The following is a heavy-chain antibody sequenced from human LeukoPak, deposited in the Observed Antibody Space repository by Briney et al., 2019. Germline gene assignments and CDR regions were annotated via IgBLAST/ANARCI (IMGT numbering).Heavy chain of an antibody. D-gene: IGHD2-15*01. CDR2: ISSSVSTI. V-gene: IGHV3-11*01. J-gene: IGHJ4*02. Sequence: GGSLGLSCAASGFTFSDYYMSWIRQAPGKGLEWVSYISSSVSTIYYADSVKGRFTISRDNAKNSLYLQMNSLRAEDTAVYYCATEGAPGYCSGGSCYPFPFDYWGQGTLVTVSS. CDR1: GFTFSDYY. CDR3: ATEGAPGYCSGGSCYPFPFDY.